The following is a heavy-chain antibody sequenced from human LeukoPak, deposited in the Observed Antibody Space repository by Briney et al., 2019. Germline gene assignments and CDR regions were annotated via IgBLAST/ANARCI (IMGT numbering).Heavy chain of an antibody. Sequence: GGSLRLSCAASGFTFSSYGMHWVRQAPGKGLEWVAVISYDGSNKYYADSVKGRFTISRDNAKNSLYLQMNSLRAEDTAVYYCARVDDYGVVFDYWGQGTLVTVSS. J-gene: IGHJ4*02. CDR3: ARVDDYGVVFDY. D-gene: IGHD4-17*01. CDR1: GFTFSSYG. CDR2: ISYDGSNK. V-gene: IGHV3-30*03.